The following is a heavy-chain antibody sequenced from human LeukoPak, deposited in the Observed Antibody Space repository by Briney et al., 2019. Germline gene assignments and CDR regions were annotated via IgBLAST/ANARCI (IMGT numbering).Heavy chain of an antibody. CDR3: ARVYYDSSGYHLGVFDY. D-gene: IGHD3-22*01. Sequence: SVTVSCKASGYTFTGYYMHWVRQAPGQGLEWMGWINPNSGGTNYAQKFQGRVTMTRDTSISTAYMDLSRLRSDDTAVYYCARVYYDSSGYHLGVFDYWGQGTLVTVFS. J-gene: IGHJ4*02. V-gene: IGHV1-2*02. CDR1: GYTFTGYY. CDR2: INPNSGGT.